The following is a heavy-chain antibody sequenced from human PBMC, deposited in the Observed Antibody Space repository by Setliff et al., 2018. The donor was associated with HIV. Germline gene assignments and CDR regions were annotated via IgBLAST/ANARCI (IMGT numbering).Heavy chain of an antibody. V-gene: IGHV1-8*01. Sequence: ASVKVSCKASGYTFSTYDFNWVRQAAGQGLGWMGWMSPKNNGSGFAQKFQARLTMTWNTSTNTAYMELRSLTSDDTAVYYCARDVEHMMDVWGQGTTVTVSS. CDR2: MSPKNNGS. CDR3: ARDVEHMMDV. J-gene: IGHJ6*02. CDR1: GYTFSTYD.